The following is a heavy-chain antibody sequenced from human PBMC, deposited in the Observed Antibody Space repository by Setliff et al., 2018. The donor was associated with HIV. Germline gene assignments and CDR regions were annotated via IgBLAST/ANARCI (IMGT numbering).Heavy chain of an antibody. CDR3: ARDWSMTSRESNWFDP. D-gene: IGHD6-6*01. V-gene: IGHV1-18*01. CDR2: ISSYNGYT. CDR1: GGTFRTYG. Sequence: ASVKVSCKASGGTFRTYGVSWVRLAPGQGLEWMGWISSYNGYTKYAQKVQDRVTMTKDTSTSTAYMELRSLRSDDTAVYYCARDWSMTSRESNWFDPWGQGTLVTVSS. J-gene: IGHJ5*02.